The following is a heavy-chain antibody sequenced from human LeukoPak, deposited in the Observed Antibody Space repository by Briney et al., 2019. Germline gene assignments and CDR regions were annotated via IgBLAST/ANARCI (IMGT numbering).Heavy chain of an antibody. D-gene: IGHD3-22*01. CDR3: ARAITMIVVVMVY. Sequence: ASVKVSCKASGYIFTGYYMHWVRQAPGQGLEWMGWINPNSGGTNYAQKFQGRVTMTRDTSISTAYMELSRLRSDDTAVYYCARAITMIVVVMVYWGQGTLVTVCS. CDR2: INPNSGGT. CDR1: GYIFTGYY. J-gene: IGHJ4*02. V-gene: IGHV1-2*02.